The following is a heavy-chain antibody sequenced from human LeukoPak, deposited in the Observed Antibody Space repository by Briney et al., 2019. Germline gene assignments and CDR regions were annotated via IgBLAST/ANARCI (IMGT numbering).Heavy chain of an antibody. CDR3: ASLQGGYCSSTSCPEIDY. J-gene: IGHJ4*02. CDR2: IIPIFGTA. CDR1: GGTFSSYA. V-gene: IGHV1-69*06. D-gene: IGHD2-2*01. Sequence: EASVKVSCKASGGTFSSYAISWVRQAPGRGLEWMGGIIPIFGTANYAQKFQGRVTITADKSTSTAYMELSSLRSEDTAVYYCASLQGGYCSSTSCPEIDYWGQGTLVTVSS.